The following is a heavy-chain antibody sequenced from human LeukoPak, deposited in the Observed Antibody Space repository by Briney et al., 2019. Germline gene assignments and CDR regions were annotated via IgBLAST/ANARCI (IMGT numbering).Heavy chain of an antibody. Sequence: SETLSLTCTVSGGSISSYYWSWIRQPPGKGLEWIGYIYYSGSNNYNPSLKSRVTISVDTSKNQFSLKLSSVTAADTAVYYCARVPRSYYYYYYMDVWGKGTTVTVS. CDR3: ARVPRSYYYYYYMDV. CDR2: IYYSGSN. V-gene: IGHV4-59*01. J-gene: IGHJ6*03. CDR1: GGSISSYY.